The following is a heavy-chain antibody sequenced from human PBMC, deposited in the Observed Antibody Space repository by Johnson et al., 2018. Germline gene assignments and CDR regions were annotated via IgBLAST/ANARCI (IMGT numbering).Heavy chain of an antibody. V-gene: IGHV3-48*01. CDR1: GFTFSTYS. CDR3: ARGPNTPPVLQSYYYYMDV. Sequence: VQLQESGGGLVKPGGSLRLSCAASGFTFSTYSMNWVRQTPGKRLEWVSYISSSTSTIYYADSVKGRFTISRDNAKNSLYLQMNTLRAGDTAVYYCARGPNTPPVLQSYYYYMDVWGKGTTVTVSS. D-gene: IGHD3-10*01. CDR2: ISSSTSTI. J-gene: IGHJ6*03.